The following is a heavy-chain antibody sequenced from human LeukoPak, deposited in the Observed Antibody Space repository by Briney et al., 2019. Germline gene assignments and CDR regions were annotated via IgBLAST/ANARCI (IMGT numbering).Heavy chain of an antibody. V-gene: IGHV4-39*01. CDR1: GGSISSSSYY. Sequence: SETLSLTCTVSGGSISSSSYYWDWIRQPPGKGLEWIGSIYYSGSTYYNPSLKSRVTISVDTSKNQFSLKLCSVTAADTAVYYCARLNSYFDYWGQGTLVTVSS. J-gene: IGHJ4*02. D-gene: IGHD2/OR15-2a*01. CDR3: ARLNSYFDY. CDR2: IYYSGST.